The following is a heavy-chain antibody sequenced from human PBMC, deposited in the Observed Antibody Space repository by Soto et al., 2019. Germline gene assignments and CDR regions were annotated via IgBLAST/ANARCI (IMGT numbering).Heavy chain of an antibody. V-gene: IGHV3-30*12. Sequence: GGSLRLSCAASGFSFSTCGMHWVRQAPGKGLEWVAVIVNDGYPQFYAESMKGRFTISRDNSKNTLYLHMNSLRAEDTAFYYCARDDRYADNALDIWGRGTMVTVSS. D-gene: IGHD3-16*01. CDR3: ARDDRYADNALDI. CDR1: GFSFSTCG. J-gene: IGHJ3*02. CDR2: IVNDGYPQ.